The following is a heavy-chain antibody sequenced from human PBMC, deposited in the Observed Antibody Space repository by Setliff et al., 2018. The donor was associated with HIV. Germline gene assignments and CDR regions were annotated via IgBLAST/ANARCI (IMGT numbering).Heavy chain of an antibody. CDR1: GGSMSSYY. D-gene: IGHD1-1*01. V-gene: IGHV4-59*08. CDR3: VRTYNDLENYYHHYYYMDV. J-gene: IGHJ6*03. CDR2: IYYSGST. Sequence: SETLSLTCTVSGGSMSSYYWSWIRQPPGKGLEWIGYIYYSGSTNYNPSLKSRVTISVDTSKNQFSLKLRSVTAADTAVYYCVRTYNDLENYYHHYYYMDVWGKGTTDTVSS.